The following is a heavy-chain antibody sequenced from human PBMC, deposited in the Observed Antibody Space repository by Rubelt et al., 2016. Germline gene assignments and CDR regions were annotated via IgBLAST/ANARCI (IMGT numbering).Heavy chain of an antibody. D-gene: IGHD5-24*01. J-gene: IGHJ3*02. V-gene: IGHV1-3*01. CDR1: GYTFTSYA. CDR2: INAGNGNT. Sequence: QVQLVQSGAEVKKPGASVKVSCKASGYTFTSYAMHWVRQAPGQRLEWMGWINAGNGNTKYSQKFQGRVTITRDTSASTAYMELGSLRSEETAVYYCARPTIRGRDGYSYDAFDIWGQGTMVTVSS. CDR3: ARPTIRGRDGYSYDAFDI.